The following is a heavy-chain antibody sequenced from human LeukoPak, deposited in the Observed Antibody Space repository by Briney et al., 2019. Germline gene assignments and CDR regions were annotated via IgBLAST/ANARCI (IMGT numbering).Heavy chain of an antibody. CDR1: GFTFGGYG. V-gene: IGHV3-33*01. J-gene: IGHJ4*02. CDR3: TRYNNDHFDY. Sequence: GGSLRLSCAGSGFTFGGYGMHWFRQTPGKGLEWVAVIAYDGSRAFYADSVKGRFTISRDNSKNTMSVQMDDLRAEDTAVNYCTRYNNDHFDYWGQGTLVTVSS. D-gene: IGHD1-14*01. CDR2: IAYDGSRA.